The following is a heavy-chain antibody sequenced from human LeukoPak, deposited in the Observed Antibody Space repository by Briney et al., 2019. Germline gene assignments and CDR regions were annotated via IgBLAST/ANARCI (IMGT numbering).Heavy chain of an antibody. Sequence: ASVKVSCEASGYTFTSYGISWVRQAPGQGLEWMGWISAYNGNTNYAQKLQGRVTMTTDTSTSTAYMELRSLRSDDTAVYYCARAGELGVGATTEDYYGMDVWGQGTTVTVSS. D-gene: IGHD1-26*01. V-gene: IGHV1-18*01. CDR1: GYTFTSYG. CDR2: ISAYNGNT. J-gene: IGHJ6*02. CDR3: ARAGELGVGATTEDYYGMDV.